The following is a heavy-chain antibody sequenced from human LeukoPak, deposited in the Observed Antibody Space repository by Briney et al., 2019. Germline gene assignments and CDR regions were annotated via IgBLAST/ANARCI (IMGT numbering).Heavy chain of an antibody. J-gene: IGHJ4*02. CDR1: GGTFSSYA. CDR2: IIPIFGTA. D-gene: IGHD3-22*01. V-gene: IGHV1-69*05. Sequence: AASVKVSCKASGGTFSSYAISWVRQAPGQGLEWMGGIIPIFGTANYAQKFQGRVTMTTDTSTSTAYMELRSLRSDDTAVYYCARGGRYYYDSSGSPPHFDYWGQGTLVTVSS. CDR3: ARGGRYYYDSSGSPPHFDY.